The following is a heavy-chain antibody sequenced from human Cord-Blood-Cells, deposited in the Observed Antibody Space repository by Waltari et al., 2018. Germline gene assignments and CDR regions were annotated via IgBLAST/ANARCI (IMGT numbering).Heavy chain of an antibody. CDR2: FDPEDGET. J-gene: IGHJ2*01. Sequence: QVQLVQSGAAVRKPGASVKVSCKVAGYTLTELSMPWVRKAPGKGLEWMGGFDPEDGETIYAQKFQGRVTMTEDTSTDTAYMELSSLRSEDTAVYYCATRANWGYWYFDLWGRGTLVTVSS. D-gene: IGHD7-27*01. V-gene: IGHV1-24*01. CDR1: GYTLTELS. CDR3: ATRANWGYWYFDL.